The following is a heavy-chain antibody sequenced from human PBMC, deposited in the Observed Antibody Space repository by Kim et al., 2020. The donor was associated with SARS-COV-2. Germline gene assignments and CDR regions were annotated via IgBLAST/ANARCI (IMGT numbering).Heavy chain of an antibody. CDR3: ARGVTY. J-gene: IGHJ4*02. D-gene: IGHD2-21*02. Sequence: SKGITSYIDSGKGRFTISRDNSKNTMYLQMNNLRADDTALYFCARGVTYWGQGTLVTVSP. V-gene: IGHV3-23*01. CDR2: SKGIT.